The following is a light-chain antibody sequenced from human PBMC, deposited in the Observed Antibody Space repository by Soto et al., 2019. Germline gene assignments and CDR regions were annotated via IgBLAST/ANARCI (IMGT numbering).Light chain of an antibody. J-gene: IGLJ1*01. CDR3: CSYAGTVAYV. V-gene: IGLV2-23*02. CDR1: RRVVGAYNL. Sequence: QSLVTPPALLSGASRQSSPISCAGTRRVVGAYNLVSWYQQHPGKAPKLIICEVNTRPSGISNRFSGSKSGDTASLTISGLQAEDEADYFCCSYAGTVAYVFGTGTKVTVL. CDR2: EVN.